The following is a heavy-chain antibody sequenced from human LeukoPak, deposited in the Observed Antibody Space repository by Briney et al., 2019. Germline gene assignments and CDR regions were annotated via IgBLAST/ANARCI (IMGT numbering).Heavy chain of an antibody. D-gene: IGHD3-3*01. CDR1: GRSFRGYY. CDR2: INHSGST. CDR3: ARADTYYDFWSGYWGGYYFDY. J-gene: IGHJ4*02. Sequence: SETLSLTCAVYGRSFRGYYWSWIRQPPGKGLEWIGEINHSGSTNYNPSLKSRVTISVDTSKNQLSLKLSSVTAADTAVYYCARADTYYDFWSGYWGGYYFDYWGQGTLVTVSS. V-gene: IGHV4-34*01.